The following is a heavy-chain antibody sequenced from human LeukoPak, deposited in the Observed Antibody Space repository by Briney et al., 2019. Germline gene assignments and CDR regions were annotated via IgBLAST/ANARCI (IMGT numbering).Heavy chain of an antibody. J-gene: IGHJ4*02. CDR2: IYYSGST. D-gene: IGHD3-10*01. Sequence: SQTLSLTCTVSGGSISSGGYYWSWIRQHPGKGLGWIGYIYYSGSTYYNPSLKSRVTISADTSKNQFSLKLSSVTAADTAVYYCARDSDYGSGSIDYWGQGTLVSVSS. CDR3: ARDSDYGSGSIDY. V-gene: IGHV4-31*03. CDR1: GGSISSGGYY.